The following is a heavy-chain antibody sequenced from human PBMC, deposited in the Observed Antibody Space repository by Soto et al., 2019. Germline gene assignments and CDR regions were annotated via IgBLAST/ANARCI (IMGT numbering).Heavy chain of an antibody. CDR3: ARHGSGDGSHATWFDP. D-gene: IGHD1-1*01. CDR2: IYPGDSDT. J-gene: IGHJ5*02. V-gene: IGHV5-51*01. Sequence: EVQLVQSGAEVKKHGESLKISCKGSGYSFTSYWIGWVRQMPGKGLEWMGIIYPGDSDTRYSPSFQGQVTISADKSISTAYLQWSSLKASDTAMYYCARHGSGDGSHATWFDPWGQGTLVTVSS. CDR1: GYSFTSYW.